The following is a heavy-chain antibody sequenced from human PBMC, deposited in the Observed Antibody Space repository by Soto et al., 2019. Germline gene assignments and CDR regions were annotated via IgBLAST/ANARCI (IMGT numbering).Heavy chain of an antibody. CDR2: TYYRSKWYN. J-gene: IGHJ4*01. V-gene: IGHV6-1*01. Sequence: SQTLSLTCAISGDSVSSNSAAWNCIRQSPSRGLEWLGRTYYRSKWYNDYAVSVKIRITINPGTSKNQFSLQLNSVTPEDTDVYSCARGRLSTASYQVSTAIVDDWGHGTLVTVSS. CDR3: ARGRLSTASYQVSTAIVDD. CDR1: GDSVSSNSAA. D-gene: IGHD5-12*01.